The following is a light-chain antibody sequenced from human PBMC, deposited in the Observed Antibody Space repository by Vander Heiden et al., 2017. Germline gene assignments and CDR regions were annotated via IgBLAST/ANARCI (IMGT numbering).Light chain of an antibody. J-gene: IGLJ1*01. CDR1: SSDIGDHDH. V-gene: IGLV2-14*01. CDR2: EVS. CDR3: CSYTRSSTLV. Sequence: QSALTKPASVSGSPVQSMTISCTGTSSDIGDHDHVSWYQQHPGKVPKVIIYEVSKRPSGVSNRFSGSKSGNTASLTISGLQAEDDADYYCCSYTRSSTLVFGTGTKVTAL.